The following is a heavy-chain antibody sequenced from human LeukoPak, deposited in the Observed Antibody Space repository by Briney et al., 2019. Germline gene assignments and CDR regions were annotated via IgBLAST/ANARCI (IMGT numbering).Heavy chain of an antibody. CDR3: ARPCSSTSCYTGVFYI. CDR1: GYSISSGYY. D-gene: IGHD2-2*02. J-gene: IGHJ3*02. CDR2: IYHSGST. V-gene: IGHV4-38-2*01. Sequence: PSETLSLTCAVSGYSISSGYYWAWIRQPPGKGLEWIGSIYHSGSTYYNPSLKSRVTISVDTSKNQFSLKLSSVTAADTAVYYCARPCSSTSCYTGVFYIWGQGTMVTVSS.